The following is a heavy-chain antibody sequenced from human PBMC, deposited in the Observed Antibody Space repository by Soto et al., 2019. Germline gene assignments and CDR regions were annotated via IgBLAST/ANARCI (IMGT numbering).Heavy chain of an antibody. Sequence: SETLSLTCAVHSGSFSGYYWSWIRQSPGKGLEWIGAIYYSASTYYNPSLVSRLRISVDTSKNQFSLRLTSVTAADTAVYYCARDSRTPSGGMDVWGQGTTVIVSS. J-gene: IGHJ6*02. D-gene: IGHD2-8*02. V-gene: IGHV4-34*01. CDR2: IYYSAST. CDR3: ARDSRTPSGGMDV. CDR1: SGSFSGYY.